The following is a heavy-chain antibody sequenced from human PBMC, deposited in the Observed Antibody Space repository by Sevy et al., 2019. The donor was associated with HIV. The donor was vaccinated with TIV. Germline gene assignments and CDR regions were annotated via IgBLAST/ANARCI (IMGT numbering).Heavy chain of an antibody. CDR3: ARDPTITGVYDS. D-gene: IGHD6-13*01. V-gene: IGHV3-74*01. CDR2: INDDGTNI. Sequence: GGSLRLSCVTSGFTFATYWMHWVRQVPGKGLMWVSRINDDGTNIRYADSVEGRFTVSRDNAKNTLYLQLNSLRADDTGVYYCARDPTITGVYDSWGQGTLVTVSS. J-gene: IGHJ4*02. CDR1: GFTFATYW.